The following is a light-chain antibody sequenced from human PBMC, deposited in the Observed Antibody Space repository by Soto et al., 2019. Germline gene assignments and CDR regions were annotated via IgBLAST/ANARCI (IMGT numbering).Light chain of an antibody. CDR2: DAS. CDR1: QSVSSY. CDR3: QQYNNWPLT. Sequence: IVLTQSPATLSVSPGERVTLSCRASQSVSSYLAWYQQKPGQAPRLLIYDASNRATGIPARFSGSGSGTEFTLTISSLQSEDFAVYYCQQYNNWPLTFGGGTKVDIK. J-gene: IGKJ4*01. V-gene: IGKV3D-15*01.